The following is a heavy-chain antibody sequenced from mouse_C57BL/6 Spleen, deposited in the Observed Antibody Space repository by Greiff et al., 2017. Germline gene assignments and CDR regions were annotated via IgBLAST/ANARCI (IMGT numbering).Heavy chain of an antibody. V-gene: IGHV1-64*01. D-gene: IGHD2-5*01. CDR2: IHPNSGST. Sequence: QVQLQQPGAELVKPGASVKLSCKASGYTFTSYWMHWVKQRPGQGLEWIGMIHPNSGSTNYNEKFKSKATLTVDKSSSTAYMQLSSLTSKDSAVYYCARDSNYEFDYWGQGTTLTVSS. CDR1: GYTFTSYW. J-gene: IGHJ2*01. CDR3: ARDSNYEFDY.